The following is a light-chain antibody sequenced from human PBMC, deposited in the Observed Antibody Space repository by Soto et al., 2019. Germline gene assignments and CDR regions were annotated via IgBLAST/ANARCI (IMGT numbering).Light chain of an antibody. CDR2: DSS. Sequence: DIQMTQSPSTLSASVGDRVTITCRASQSISTWLAWYQQKSGRAPKLLIYDSSSLESGVPSRFSGSGSGTEFTLTINSLQPEDFATYYCQQYDGFSRTFGQGTKVDIK. V-gene: IGKV1-5*01. CDR3: QQYDGFSRT. CDR1: QSISTW. J-gene: IGKJ1*01.